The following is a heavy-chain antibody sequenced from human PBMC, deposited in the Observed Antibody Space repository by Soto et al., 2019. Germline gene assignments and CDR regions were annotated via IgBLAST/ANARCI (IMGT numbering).Heavy chain of an antibody. Sequence: QVQLVQSGAEVKKPGASVKVSCKASGYTFTDYYMHWVRQAPGQGLEWMGWINPDSGGTNSAQKFQGRVTMTRDTSISTDNMELSRLRYDDTAMYYCAREPYSSSSPYYYYLGMDVWGQGTTVTLSS. J-gene: IGHJ6*02. CDR2: INPDSGGT. V-gene: IGHV1-2*02. CDR1: GYTFTDYY. CDR3: AREPYSSSSPYYYYLGMDV. D-gene: IGHD6-6*01.